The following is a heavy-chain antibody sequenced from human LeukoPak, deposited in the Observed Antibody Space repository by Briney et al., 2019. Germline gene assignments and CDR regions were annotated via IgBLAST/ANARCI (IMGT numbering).Heavy chain of an antibody. CDR3: ARDRANYAGDYFDY. D-gene: IGHD5-24*01. J-gene: IGHJ4*02. CDR2: TYYRSKWYN. V-gene: IGHV6-1*01. CDR1: GDSVSNNSAA. Sequence: SQTLTLTCAISGDSVSNNSAAWNWISQSPSRGLEWLGRTYYRSKWYNDYAVSAKSRLTINPDTSKNQFSLQLNSVTPEDTAVYYCARDRANYAGDYFDYWGQGTLVTVSS.